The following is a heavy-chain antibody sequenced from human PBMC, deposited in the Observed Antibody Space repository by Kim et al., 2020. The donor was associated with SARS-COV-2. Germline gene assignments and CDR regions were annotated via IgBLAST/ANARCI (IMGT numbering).Heavy chain of an antibody. Sequence: GGSLRLSCAASGFTFGDYAMHWVRQAPGKGLEWVSGISWNSGSIGYADSVKGRFTISRDNAKNSLYLQMNSLRAEDTALYYCAKDMSGSFITMITAGYGMDVWGQGTPLTVSS. CDR3: AKDMSGSFITMITAGYGMDV. CDR1: GFTFGDYA. J-gene: IGHJ6*02. V-gene: IGHV3-9*01. D-gene: IGHD3-22*01. CDR2: ISWNSGSI.